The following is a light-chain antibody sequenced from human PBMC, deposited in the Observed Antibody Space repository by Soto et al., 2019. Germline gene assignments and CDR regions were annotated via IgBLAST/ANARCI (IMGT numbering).Light chain of an antibody. Sequence: LTQPASVSGSPGQSITISCTGTSSDVGGYNYVSWYQQHPGKAPKLMIYEVSNRPSGVSNRFSGSKSGNTASLTISGLQAEDEADYYCSSYTSSSTLYVFGTGTKVTVL. CDR1: SSDVGGYNY. J-gene: IGLJ1*01. CDR3: SSYTSSSTLYV. CDR2: EVS. V-gene: IGLV2-14*01.